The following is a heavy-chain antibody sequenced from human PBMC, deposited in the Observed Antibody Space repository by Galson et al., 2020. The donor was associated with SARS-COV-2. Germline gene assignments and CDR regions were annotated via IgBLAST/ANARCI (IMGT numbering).Heavy chain of an antibody. CDR1: GGSFSGYY. CDR3: ARVVIGHIAVAGKVLDY. V-gene: IGHV4-34*01. J-gene: IGHJ4*02. CDR2: INHSGST. Sequence: SQASETLSLTCAVYGGSFSGYYWSWIRQPPGKGLEWIGEINHSGSTNYNPSLKSRVTISVDTSKNQFSLKLSSETAADTAVYYCARVVIGHIAVAGKVLDYWGQGTLVTVSS. D-gene: IGHD6-19*01.